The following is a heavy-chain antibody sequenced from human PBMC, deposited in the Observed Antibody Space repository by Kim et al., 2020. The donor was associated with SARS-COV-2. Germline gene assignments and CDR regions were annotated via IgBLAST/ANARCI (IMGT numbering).Heavy chain of an antibody. CDR3: ASKSRGPFYDILTGYYRDFDF. CDR2: IYYSGST. Sequence: SETLSLTCTVSGGSISSSSYYWGWIRQPPGKGLEWIGSIYYSGSTYYNPSLKSRVTISVDTSKNQFSLKLSSVTAADTAVYYCASKSRGPFYDILTGYYRDFDFWGQGTLVTVSS. J-gene: IGHJ4*02. V-gene: IGHV4-39*01. D-gene: IGHD3-9*01. CDR1: GGSISSSSYY.